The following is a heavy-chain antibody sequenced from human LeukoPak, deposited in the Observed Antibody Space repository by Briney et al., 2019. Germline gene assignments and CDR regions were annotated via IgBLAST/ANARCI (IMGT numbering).Heavy chain of an antibody. CDR2: ISNSDNST. V-gene: IGHV3-23*01. CDR1: GFSFSIHD. D-gene: IGHD3-3*01. CDR3: AKGLGVVIDFLVFDN. Sequence: GGSLRLSCAASGFSFSIHDMTWVRQAPGQGLEWVSTISNSDNSTYYADSVKCRFTFSRDNSKNTLYLQMNRLRAEDTAIYYCAKGLGVVIDFLVFDNWGQGTLVTVSS. J-gene: IGHJ4*02.